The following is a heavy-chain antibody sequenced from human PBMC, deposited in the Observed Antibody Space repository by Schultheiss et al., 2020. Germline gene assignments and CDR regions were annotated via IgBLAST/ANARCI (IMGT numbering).Heavy chain of an antibody. J-gene: IGHJ5*02. CDR3: ARGGGYSSSWYVSHWFDP. CDR1: GGSISSGGYY. D-gene: IGHD6-13*01. CDR2: IYYSGST. Sequence: SQTLSLTCTVSGGSISSGGYYWSWIRQHPGKGLEWIGYIYYSGSTYYNPSLKSRVTISVDKSKNQFSLKLSSVTAADTAVYYCARGGGYSSSWYVSHWFDPWGQGTLVTVSS. V-gene: IGHV4-31*03.